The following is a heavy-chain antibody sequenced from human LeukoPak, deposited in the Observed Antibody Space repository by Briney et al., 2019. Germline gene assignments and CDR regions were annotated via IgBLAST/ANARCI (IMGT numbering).Heavy chain of an antibody. J-gene: IGHJ5*02. CDR1: GFTFSSYW. D-gene: IGHD2-21*01. Sequence: PGGSLRLSCTASGFTFSSYWMSWVRQAPGKGLEWVANIKQDGSEKYYVDSVKGRFTISRDNAKNSLYLQMNSLRAEDTAVYYCAREGPCGGDCYFHHAFDPWGQGTLVTVSS. CDR2: IKQDGSEK. CDR3: AREGPCGGDCYFHHAFDP. V-gene: IGHV3-7*01.